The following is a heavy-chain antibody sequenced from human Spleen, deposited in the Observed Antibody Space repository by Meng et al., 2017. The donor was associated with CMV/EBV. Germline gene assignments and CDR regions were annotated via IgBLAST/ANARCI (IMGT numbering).Heavy chain of an antibody. Sequence: LPVDLNYMRWVRQAPGKGLKCVSVIYSGDVMYYADSVKGRFTISRDTVENTLSLQMDSLRTEDTAVYYCARARRVHYSSTFAPFDHWGQGTMVTVSS. CDR2: IYSGDVM. D-gene: IGHD6-6*01. CDR1: LPVDLNY. CDR3: ARARRVHYSSTFAPFDH. J-gene: IGHJ4*02. V-gene: IGHV3-66*02.